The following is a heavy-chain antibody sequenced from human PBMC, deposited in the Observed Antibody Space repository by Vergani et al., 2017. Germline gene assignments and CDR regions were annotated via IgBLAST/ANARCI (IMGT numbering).Heavy chain of an antibody. CDR1: GGTFSSYA. CDR2: IIPIFGTA. CDR3: AREGYGDSDGVHAFDI. Sequence: QVQLVQSGAEVKKPGSSVKVSCKASGGTFSSYAISWVRQAPGQGLEWMGGIIPIFGTANYAQKFQGRVTITADESTSTAYMELRSLRSDDTAVYYCAREGYGDSDGVHAFDIWGQGTMVTVSS. D-gene: IGHD4-17*01. J-gene: IGHJ3*02. V-gene: IGHV1-69*01.